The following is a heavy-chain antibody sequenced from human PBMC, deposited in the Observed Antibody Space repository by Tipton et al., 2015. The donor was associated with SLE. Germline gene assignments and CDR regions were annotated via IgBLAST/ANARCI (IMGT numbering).Heavy chain of an antibody. D-gene: IGHD2-21*01. J-gene: IGHJ6*02. CDR3: ARESGLLRGYYSYGMDV. Sequence: FTISRDNAKNTLYLQMNSLRAEDTAVYYCARESGLLRGYYSYGMDVWGQGTTVTVSS. V-gene: IGHV3-74*01.